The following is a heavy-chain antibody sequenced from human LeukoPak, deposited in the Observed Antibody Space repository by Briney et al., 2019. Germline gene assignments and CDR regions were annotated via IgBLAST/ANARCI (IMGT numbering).Heavy chain of an antibody. Sequence: GASVKVSCKASGGTFSSYAISWVRQAPGQGLEWMGRIIPILGIANYAQKFQGRVTITADKSTSTAHMELSSLRSEDTAVYYCARGPHGSDPWGQGTLVTVSS. CDR3: ARGPHGSDP. CDR2: IIPILGIA. J-gene: IGHJ5*02. CDR1: GGTFSSYA. V-gene: IGHV1-69*04. D-gene: IGHD5-24*01.